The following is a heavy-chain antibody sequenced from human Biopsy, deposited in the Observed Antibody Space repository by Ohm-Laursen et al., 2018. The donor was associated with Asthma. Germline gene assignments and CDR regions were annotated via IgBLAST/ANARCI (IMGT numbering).Heavy chain of an antibody. J-gene: IGHJ4*02. Sequence: GSLRLSCSALGFTVSRDHMFWVRQAPGKGLEWVSVIYSGGTSDTADSVRGRFTISRDFYKNTLYLQMDSLRAEDTAVYYCARGDSSGWSHYYFDYWGRGTLVTVSS. CDR2: IYSGGTS. CDR3: ARGDSSGWSHYYFDY. D-gene: IGHD6-19*01. V-gene: IGHV3-53*01. CDR1: GFTVSRDH.